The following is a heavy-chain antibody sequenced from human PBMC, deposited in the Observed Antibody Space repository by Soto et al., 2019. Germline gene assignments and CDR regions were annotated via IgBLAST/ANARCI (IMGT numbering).Heavy chain of an antibody. CDR2: ISAYNGNT. V-gene: IGHV1-18*04. J-gene: IGHJ5*02. Sequence: GASVKVSCKASGYTFTSYGISWVRQAPGQGLEWMGWISAYNGNTNYAQKLQGRVTMTTDTSTSTAYMELRSLRSDDTAVYYCARVVTIFGVVTNNWFDPWGQGTLVTVSS. CDR1: GYTFTSYG. CDR3: ARVVTIFGVVTNNWFDP. D-gene: IGHD3-3*01.